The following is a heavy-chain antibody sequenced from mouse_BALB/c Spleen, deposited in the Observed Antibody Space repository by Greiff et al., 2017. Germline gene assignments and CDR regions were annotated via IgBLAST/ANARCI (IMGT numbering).Heavy chain of an antibody. J-gene: IGHJ2*01. V-gene: IGHV5-17*02. CDR2: ISSGSSTI. Sequence: EVKLMESGGGLVQPGGSRKLSCAASGFTFSSFGMHWVRQAPEKGLEWVAYISSGSSTIYYADTVKGRFTISRDNPKNTLFLQMTSLRSEDTAMYYCASSSQYYFDYWGQGTTLTVSS. D-gene: IGHD1-1*01. CDR1: GFTFSSFG. CDR3: ASSSQYYFDY.